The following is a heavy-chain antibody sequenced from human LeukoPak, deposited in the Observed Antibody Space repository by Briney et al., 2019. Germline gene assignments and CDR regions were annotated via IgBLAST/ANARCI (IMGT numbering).Heavy chain of an antibody. CDR3: ASVYGDYWESYFDY. CDR1: GGSISSSSYY. J-gene: IGHJ4*02. V-gene: IGHV4-61*01. D-gene: IGHD4-17*01. CDR2: IYYSGST. Sequence: SETLSLTCTVSGGSISSSSYYWSWIRQPPGKGLEWIGYIYYSGSTNYNPSLKSRVTISVDTSKNQFSLKLSSVTAADTAVYYCASVYGDYWESYFDYWGQGTLVTVSS.